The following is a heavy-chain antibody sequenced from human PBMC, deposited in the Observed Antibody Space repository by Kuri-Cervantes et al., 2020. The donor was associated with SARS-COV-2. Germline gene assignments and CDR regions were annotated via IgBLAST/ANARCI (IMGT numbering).Heavy chain of an antibody. CDR3: ARDLVVTAPSLVSGGFDY. V-gene: IGHV3-48*03. Sequence: GESLKISCAASGFTFSSDEKNWVRQAPGKGLEWVLYISSSGRTIYYAASVKGRFTISRDTAKNSLYLQMNSLSAEDTAVYYCARDLVVTAPSLVSGGFDYWGQGTLVTVSS. J-gene: IGHJ4*02. CDR2: ISSSGRTI. D-gene: IGHD2-21*02. CDR1: GFTFSSDE.